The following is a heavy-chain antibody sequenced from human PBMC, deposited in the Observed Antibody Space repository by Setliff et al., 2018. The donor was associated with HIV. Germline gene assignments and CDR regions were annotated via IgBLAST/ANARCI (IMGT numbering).Heavy chain of an antibody. CDR1: GASIRGHY. CDR2: MSIGGTT. V-gene: IGHV4-59*11. D-gene: IGHD4-17*01. J-gene: IGHJ6*02. CDR3: ARGGPTVAYAVDV. Sequence: SETLSLTCTVSGASIRGHYWSWIRQPPGKRLEWIAYMSIGGTTNYNPSLQGRVTTSIDGSKNEFSLRLTSVTAADTAIYFCARGGPTVAYAVDVWGQGTTVTVSS.